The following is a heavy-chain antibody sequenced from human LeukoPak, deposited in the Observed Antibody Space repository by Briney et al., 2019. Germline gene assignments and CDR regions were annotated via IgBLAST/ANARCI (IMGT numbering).Heavy chain of an antibody. D-gene: IGHD3-22*01. CDR2: IKQDGSEK. CDR1: GFTFSSYW. J-gene: IGHJ4*02. CDR3: ARASTRSGYLYYFDY. V-gene: IGHV3-7*01. Sequence: GGSLRLSCAASGFTFSSYWMSWVRQAPGKGLERVANIKQDGSEKYYVDSVKGRFTISRDNAKNSLYLQMNSLRAEDTAVYYCARASTRSGYLYYFDYWGQGTLVTVSS.